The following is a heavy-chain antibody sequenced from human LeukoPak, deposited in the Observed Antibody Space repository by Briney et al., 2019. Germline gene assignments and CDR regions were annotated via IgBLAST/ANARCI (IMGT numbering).Heavy chain of an antibody. Sequence: ASVVSCKASGYTFTSYDINWVRQATGQGLEWMGWMNPNSGNTGYAQKFQGRVTMTRNTSISTAYMELSSLRSEDTAVYYCWPYSSGWYYFDYWGQGTLVTVSS. D-gene: IGHD6-19*01. V-gene: IGHV1-8*01. CDR3: WPYSSGWYYFDY. CDR2: MNPNSGNT. J-gene: IGHJ4*02. CDR1: GYTFTSYD.